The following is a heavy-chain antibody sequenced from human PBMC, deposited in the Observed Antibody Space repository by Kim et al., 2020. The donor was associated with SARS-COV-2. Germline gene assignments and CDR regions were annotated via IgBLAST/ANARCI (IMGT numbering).Heavy chain of an antibody. V-gene: IGHV4-4*07. J-gene: IGHJ4*02. CDR2: PSGPT. Sequence: PSGPTHYTPSPQSRVTMSVDMSKNQFSLKLSSVTAADTAVYYCASALGHWGQGTLVTVSS. CDR3: ASALGH. D-gene: IGHD3-16*02.